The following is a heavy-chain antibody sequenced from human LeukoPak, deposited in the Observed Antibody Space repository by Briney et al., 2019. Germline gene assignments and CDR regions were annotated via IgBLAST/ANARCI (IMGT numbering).Heavy chain of an antibody. D-gene: IGHD4-11*01. Sequence: GGSLGLSCAASGFTFSSYSMNWVRQAPGKGLEWVSYISSSSSTIYYADSVKGRFTISRDNAKNSLYLQMNSLRAEDTAVYYCARGRTSGGMTTEIDYWGQGTLVTVSS. V-gene: IGHV3-48*01. CDR1: GFTFSSYS. CDR2: ISSSSSTI. CDR3: ARGRTSGGMTTEIDY. J-gene: IGHJ4*02.